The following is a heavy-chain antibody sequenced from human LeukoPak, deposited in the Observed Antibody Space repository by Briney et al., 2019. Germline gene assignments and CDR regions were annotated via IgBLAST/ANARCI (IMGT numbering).Heavy chain of an antibody. J-gene: IGHJ4*02. Sequence: GGSLRLSCSASGFTVSSFSMHWVRQAPGKGLVWVSRINSDGSTTTYADSVKGRFTISRDNAKNALYLQMNSLRAEDTAVYYCAKDLHYGSADYWGQGTLVTVSS. V-gene: IGHV3-74*03. CDR1: GFTVSSFS. D-gene: IGHD3-10*01. CDR3: AKDLHYGSADY. CDR2: INSDGSTT.